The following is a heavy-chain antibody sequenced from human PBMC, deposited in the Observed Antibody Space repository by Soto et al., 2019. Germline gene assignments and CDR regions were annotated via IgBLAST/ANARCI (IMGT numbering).Heavy chain of an antibody. CDR1: GGSINSGGYS. CDR2: IYHTGTT. Sequence: SEALSLTCTVSGGSINSGGYSWTWIRQPPGKGLEWIGFIYHTGTTYYNPSLKSRVTISVDRSKNQFSLKLNSVTAADTAVYYCARGPPFHWGQGTLVTVS. J-gene: IGHJ4*02. V-gene: IGHV4-30-2*01. CDR3: ARGPPFH. D-gene: IGHD3-16*01.